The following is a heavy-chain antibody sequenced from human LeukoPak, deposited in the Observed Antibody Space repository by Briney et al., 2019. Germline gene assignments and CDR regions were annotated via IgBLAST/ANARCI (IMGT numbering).Heavy chain of an antibody. CDR2: ISSSGSTI. CDR3: ALRAVAGTPDY. D-gene: IGHD6-19*01. J-gene: IGHJ4*02. CDR1: GFTFRDYY. V-gene: IGHV3-11*04. Sequence: GGSLRLSCAASGFTFRDYYMSWIRQVPGKGLEWVSYISSSGSTIYHADSVKGRFTISRDNAKSSLYLQMNSLRAEDTAVYYCALRAVAGTPDYWGQGTLVTVSS.